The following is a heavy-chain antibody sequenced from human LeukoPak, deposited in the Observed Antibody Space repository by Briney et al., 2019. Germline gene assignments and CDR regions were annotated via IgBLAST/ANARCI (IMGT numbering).Heavy chain of an antibody. CDR1: GGSFSGYY. Sequence: KASETLSLTCAVYGGSFSGYYWSWIRQPPGKGLEWIGEINHSGSTNYNPSLKSRVTISVDTSKNQFSLKLSSVTAADTAVYYCARFIPPLDYWGQGTLVTVSS. CDR3: ARFIPPLDY. CDR2: INHSGST. V-gene: IGHV4-34*01. J-gene: IGHJ4*02. D-gene: IGHD2-2*02.